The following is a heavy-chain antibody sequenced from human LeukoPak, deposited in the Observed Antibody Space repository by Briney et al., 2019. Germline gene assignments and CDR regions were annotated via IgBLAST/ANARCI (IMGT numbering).Heavy chain of an antibody. CDR2: ISYDGSNK. V-gene: IGHV3-30*18. Sequence: GGSLRLSCAASGFTFSSYGMHWVRQAPGKGLEWVAVISYDGSNKYYGDSVKGRFTISRDNSKNTLYLQMNSLRAEDTAVYYCANGGSSGSYYNVPPFDYWGQGTLVTVSS. CDR3: ANGGSSGSYYNVPPFDY. J-gene: IGHJ4*02. D-gene: IGHD3-10*01. CDR1: GFTFSSYG.